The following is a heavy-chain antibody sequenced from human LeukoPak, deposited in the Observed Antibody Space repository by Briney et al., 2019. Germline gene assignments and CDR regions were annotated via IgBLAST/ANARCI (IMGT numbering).Heavy chain of an antibody. Sequence: PSEILSLTCTVSGGSISSYYWSWIRQPPGKGLEHIGYMSYSGRTSYNPSLKSRVTISLDTSKNQFSLKLTSVTAADTAVYYCARTPDRGGFDYWGQGTLVTVSS. CDR3: ARTPDRGGFDY. V-gene: IGHV4-59*01. J-gene: IGHJ4*02. CDR2: MSYSGRT. D-gene: IGHD3-10*01. CDR1: GGSISSYY.